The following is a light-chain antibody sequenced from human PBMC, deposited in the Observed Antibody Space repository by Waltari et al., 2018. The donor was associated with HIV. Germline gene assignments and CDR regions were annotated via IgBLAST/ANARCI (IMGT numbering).Light chain of an antibody. CDR2: GAS. V-gene: IGKV3-20*01. J-gene: IGKJ4*01. Sequence: EIVLTQSPGTLSLSPGNRVILSCRASQSISGTYLAWYQQRPGQSPRLLIYGASTRATGIPDRFCGSGSGTDFTLTISRLEPEDSAMYYCQQYGSSPLTFGGGTKVEIK. CDR3: QQYGSSPLT. CDR1: QSISGTY.